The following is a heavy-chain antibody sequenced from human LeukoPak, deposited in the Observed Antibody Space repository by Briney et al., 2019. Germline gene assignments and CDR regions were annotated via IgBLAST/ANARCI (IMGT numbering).Heavy chain of an antibody. CDR3: ARDAGTDYFDY. J-gene: IGHJ4*02. Sequence: GTLRFYCVASGFTVISFSLNRLRPAPGKELKWISYISASSSTMYYADSVKVRFTISTYNAKNSLALQINSLRDEDTAVFYCARDAGTDYFDYWGQGTLVTVSS. CDR2: ISASSSTM. CDR1: GFTVISFS. V-gene: IGHV3-48*02.